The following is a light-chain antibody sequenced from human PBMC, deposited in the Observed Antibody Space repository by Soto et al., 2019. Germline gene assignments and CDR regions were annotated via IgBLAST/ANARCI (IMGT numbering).Light chain of an antibody. J-gene: IGKJ4*01. V-gene: IGKV3-15*01. CDR1: QGVSRS. Sequence: IVMTQSPATLSVSPGERATLSCRASQGVSRSLAWYQQKAGQVPRLLLYGASTRATGVPARFSGSGSGTEFTLTISSMQSEDFAVYYCQQYGSSLTFGGGTKVDIK. CDR2: GAS. CDR3: QQYGSSLT.